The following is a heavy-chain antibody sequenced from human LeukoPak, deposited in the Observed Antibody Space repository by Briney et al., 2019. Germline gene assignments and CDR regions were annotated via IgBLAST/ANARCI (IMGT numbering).Heavy chain of an antibody. CDR1: GFTFSSYG. V-gene: IGHV3-30*02. J-gene: IGHJ4*02. Sequence: PGGSLRLSCAASGFTFSSYGMHWVRQAPGKGLEWVAFIRYDGSNKYYADSVKGRFTISRDNSKNTLYLQMNSLRAEDTAVYYCAKREAYYYDSSGYYSDWGQGTLVTVSS. D-gene: IGHD3-22*01. CDR3: AKREAYYYDSSGYYSD. CDR2: IRYDGSNK.